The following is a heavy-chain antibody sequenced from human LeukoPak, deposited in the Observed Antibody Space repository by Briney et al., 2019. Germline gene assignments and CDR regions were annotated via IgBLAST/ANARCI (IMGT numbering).Heavy chain of an antibody. CDR3: ARVRRSCSGGSCHHWFDP. CDR2: IYHSGST. V-gene: IGHV4-30-2*01. Sequence: SQTLSLTCAVSGGFISSGGYSWSWIRQPPGKGLEWIGYIYHSGSTYYNPSLKSRVTISVDRSKNQFSLKLSSVTAADTAVYYCARVRRSCSGGSCHHWFDPWGQGTLVTVSS. D-gene: IGHD2-15*01. CDR1: GGFISSGGYS. J-gene: IGHJ5*02.